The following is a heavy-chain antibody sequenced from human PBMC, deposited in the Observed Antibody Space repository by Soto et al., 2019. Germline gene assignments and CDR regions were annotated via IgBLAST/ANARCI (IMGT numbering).Heavy chain of an antibody. J-gene: IGHJ5*02. Sequence: ASVKVSCKASGYTFTSYGINWVRQAPGQGLGWMGWISAYNGNTNYAQKLQGRVTMTTDTSTSTAYMELRSLRSDDTAVYYCARLAVAGTKWFDPWGQGTLVTVSS. V-gene: IGHV1-18*01. CDR3: ARLAVAGTKWFDP. D-gene: IGHD6-19*01. CDR2: ISAYNGNT. CDR1: GYTFTSYG.